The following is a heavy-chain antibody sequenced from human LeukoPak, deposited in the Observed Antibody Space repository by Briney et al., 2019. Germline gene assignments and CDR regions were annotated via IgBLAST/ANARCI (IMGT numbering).Heavy chain of an antibody. Sequence: ASVTVSCTASGYTFNNFGFNWVRQAPGQGLEWVGLISGYNGNTRYAQKLQGRDTVTTDTSESTTYLDLRSLKSDDTAVYYCASSMGYFYYYPMGVWGQGTTVTVSS. CDR2: ISGYNGNT. J-gene: IGHJ6*02. CDR1: GYTFNNFG. V-gene: IGHV1-18*01. D-gene: IGHD2-21*01. CDR3: ASSMGYFYYYPMGV.